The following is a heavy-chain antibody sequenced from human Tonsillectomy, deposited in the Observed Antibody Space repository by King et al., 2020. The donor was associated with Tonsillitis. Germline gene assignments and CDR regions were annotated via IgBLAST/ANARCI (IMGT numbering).Heavy chain of an antibody. J-gene: IGHJ4*02. V-gene: IGHV1-46*03. CDR2: INTSGGST. D-gene: IGHD5-12*01. Sequence: LVQSGAEVKKPGASVKVSCKASGYTFTSYYMHWVRQAPGQGLEWMGIINTSGGSTSYAQKFQGRVTMTRDTSTSTVYMELSSLRSEDTAVYYCARGSIVATITDTGFDYWGQGTLVTVSS. CDR3: ARGSIVATITDTGFDY. CDR1: GYTFTSYY.